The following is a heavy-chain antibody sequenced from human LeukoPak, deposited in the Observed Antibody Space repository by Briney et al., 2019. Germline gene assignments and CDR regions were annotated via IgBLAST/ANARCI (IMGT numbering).Heavy chain of an antibody. V-gene: IGHV3-21*01. Sequence: GSLRLSCAASGFTLSSYPMTWVRQAPGKGLEWVSSISSSSSYIYYADSVKGRFTISRDNAKNSLYLQMNSLRAEDTAVYYCVSSGKVLRFLEWSHAFDIWGQGTMVTVSS. CDR1: GFTLSSYP. J-gene: IGHJ3*02. D-gene: IGHD3-3*01. CDR3: VSSGKVLRFLEWSHAFDI. CDR2: ISSSSSYI.